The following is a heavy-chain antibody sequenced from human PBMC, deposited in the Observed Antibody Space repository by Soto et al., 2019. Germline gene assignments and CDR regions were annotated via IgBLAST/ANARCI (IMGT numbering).Heavy chain of an antibody. D-gene: IGHD6-6*01. Sequence: ASVKVSCKASGFSFTGYYIHWLRKAPGQGLEWMGWINAHSGGTEYAQKFQGRVTLTRDTSIATAYLTLTSLTSDDTALYYCAKDLTRQLAYWLDPWGQGTQVTVSS. CDR3: AKDLTRQLAYWLDP. CDR1: GFSFTGYY. CDR2: INAHSGGT. V-gene: IGHV1-2*02. J-gene: IGHJ5*02.